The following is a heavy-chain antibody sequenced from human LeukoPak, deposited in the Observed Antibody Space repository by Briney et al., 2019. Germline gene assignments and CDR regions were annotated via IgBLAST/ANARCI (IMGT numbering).Heavy chain of an antibody. J-gene: IGHJ4*02. V-gene: IGHV4-30-4*08. CDR1: GGSISSGDYY. Sequence: SETLSLTCTVSGGSISSGDYYWSWIRQPPGKGLEWIGYIYYSVSTYYNPSLKSRVTISVDTSKNQFSLKLSSVTAADTAVYYCARAPRDGDYAYYFDYWGQGTLVTVSS. CDR3: ARAPRDGDYAYYFDY. CDR2: IYYSVST. D-gene: IGHD4-17*01.